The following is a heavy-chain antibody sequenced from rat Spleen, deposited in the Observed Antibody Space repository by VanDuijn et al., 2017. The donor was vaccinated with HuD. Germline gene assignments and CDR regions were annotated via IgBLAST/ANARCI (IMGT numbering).Heavy chain of an antibody. CDR1: GFSLTSYH. J-gene: IGHJ1*01. D-gene: IGHD1-7*01. CDR2: IWAGGGS. CDR3: TRHDYYFDY. V-gene: IGHV2-72*01. Sequence: QVQLKESGPGLVQPSQTLSLTCTVSGFSLTSYHVSWVRQSPGKSLVWVGSIWAGGGSNYNSAVQSRLSISRDTSKSQVFLKMISLQPEDTGTYYCTRHDYYFDYWGPGTMVTVSS.